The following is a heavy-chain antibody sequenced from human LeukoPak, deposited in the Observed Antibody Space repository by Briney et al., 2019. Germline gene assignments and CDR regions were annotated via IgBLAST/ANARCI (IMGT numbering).Heavy chain of an antibody. CDR1: GFTFDDYG. CDR3: ARESPSLRDYYYYYYMDV. Sequence: GGSLRLSCAASGFTFDDYGMSWVRQAPGKGLEWVSGINWNGGSTGYADSVKGRFTISRDNAKNSLYLQMNSLRAEDTALYYCARESPSLRDYYYYYYMDVWGKGTTVTVAS. J-gene: IGHJ6*03. V-gene: IGHV3-20*04. D-gene: IGHD4-17*01. CDR2: INWNGGST.